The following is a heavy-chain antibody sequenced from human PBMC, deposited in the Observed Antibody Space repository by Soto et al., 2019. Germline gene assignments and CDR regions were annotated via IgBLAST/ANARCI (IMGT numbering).Heavy chain of an antibody. J-gene: IGHJ5*02. CDR1: GRTFSDYS. CDR2: INHSGST. V-gene: IGHV4-34*08. D-gene: IGHD4-17*01. Sequence: SETLSLTCAVYGRTFSDYSWTWIRQPPGKGLEWIGEINHSGSTYYNPSLKSRVTISVDTSKNQFSLKLTSVTAADTAVYYCAGLTAGPTVIYPLGQGTLVTVSS. CDR3: AGLTAGPTVIYP.